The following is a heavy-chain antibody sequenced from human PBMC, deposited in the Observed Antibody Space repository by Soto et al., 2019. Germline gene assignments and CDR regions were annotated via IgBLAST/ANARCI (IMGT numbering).Heavy chain of an antibody. Sequence: EASVKVSCKASGYSFTNSAIHWLRQAPGQRLEWMGWINAGSGSAKYSQKFQGRVTITRDTSASTAYMELSSLKSEDTAMYYCARDHIGSYLTFFDYWCQATLVTVSS. CDR3: ARDHIGSYLTFFDY. D-gene: IGHD1-26*01. V-gene: IGHV1-3*01. CDR1: GYSFTNSA. J-gene: IGHJ4*02. CDR2: INAGSGSA.